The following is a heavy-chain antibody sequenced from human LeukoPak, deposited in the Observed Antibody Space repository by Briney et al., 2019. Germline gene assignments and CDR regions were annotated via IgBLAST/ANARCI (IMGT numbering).Heavy chain of an antibody. V-gene: IGHV1-18*01. CDR3: ARGGGYGDFPYYFDY. J-gene: IGHJ4*02. CDR1: GYTFTSYG. D-gene: IGHD4-17*01. Sequence: ASVKVSCKASGYTFTSYGISWVRQAPGQGLEGMGWISAYNGNTNHAQKLQGRVTMTTDTSTTTAFMELRSLRSDDTAVYYCARGGGYGDFPYYFDYWGQGTLVTVSS. CDR2: ISAYNGNT.